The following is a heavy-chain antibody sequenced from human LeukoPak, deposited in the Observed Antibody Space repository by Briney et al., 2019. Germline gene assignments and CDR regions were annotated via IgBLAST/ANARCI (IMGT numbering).Heavy chain of an antibody. J-gene: IGHJ1*01. V-gene: IGHV3-30-3*01. CDR2: ISYDGSNK. D-gene: IGHD6-19*01. CDR1: GFTFSSSA. Sequence: GRSLRLSCAASGFTFSSSAIHWVRQAPGKGLEGGALISYDGSNKYYADSVKGRFTISRDNSKNTVYLQMNSLRPEDTAVYYCARDRAAVAGSREYFQHWGQGTLVTVSS. CDR3: ARDRAAVAGSREYFQH.